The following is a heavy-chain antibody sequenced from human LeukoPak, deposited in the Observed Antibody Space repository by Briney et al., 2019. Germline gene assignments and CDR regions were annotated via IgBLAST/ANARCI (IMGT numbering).Heavy chain of an antibody. CDR2: IKEDGSER. J-gene: IGHJ6*02. CDR3: TIGSRCSGGGCRNLHYYGLDV. Sequence: GGSLRLSCAASGFTFSTYWMTWVRQAPGKGLEWVANIKEDGSERYYVDSVKGRFTISGDNAKNTLYLQMNSLRAEDTSVYYCTIGSRCSGGGCRNLHYYGLDVWGQGTTVTVSS. V-gene: IGHV3-7*01. CDR1: GFTFSTYW. D-gene: IGHD2-15*01.